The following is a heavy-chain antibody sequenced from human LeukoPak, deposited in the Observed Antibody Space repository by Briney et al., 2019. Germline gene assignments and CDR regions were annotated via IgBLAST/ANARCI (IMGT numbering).Heavy chain of an antibody. CDR2: IYDSGST. CDR1: GGSIRSSYYY. J-gene: IGHJ6*02. CDR3: ARAYYYGSSGFPKDYYGMDV. Sequence: SETLSLTCTVSGGSIRSSYYYWGWIRQPPGKGLEWIGSIYDSGSTYYNPSLKSRVTISVDTSKNQFSLKLSSVTAADTAVYYCARAYYYGSSGFPKDYYGMDVWGQGTTVTVSS. V-gene: IGHV4-39*07. D-gene: IGHD3-22*01.